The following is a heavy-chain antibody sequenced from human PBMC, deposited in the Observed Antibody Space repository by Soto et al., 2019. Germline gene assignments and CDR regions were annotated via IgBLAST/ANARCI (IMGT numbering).Heavy chain of an antibody. V-gene: IGHV3-30-3*01. Sequence: QVQLVESVGGVVQPGRSLRLSCAPSGFTFSSYAMHWVRQAPGKGLEWVAVISYDGSNKYYADSVKGRFTISRDNSRNTLYLQMNSLRAEDTAVYYCARAYGKGYFDYWGQGTLVTVSS. CDR1: GFTFSSYA. CDR3: ARAYGKGYFDY. J-gene: IGHJ4*02. CDR2: ISYDGSNK. D-gene: IGHD3-10*01.